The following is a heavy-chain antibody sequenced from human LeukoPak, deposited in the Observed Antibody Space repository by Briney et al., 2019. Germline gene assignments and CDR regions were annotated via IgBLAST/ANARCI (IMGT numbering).Heavy chain of an antibody. D-gene: IGHD4-17*01. CDR3: ARDVRRLQLSTYFFDF. J-gene: IGHJ4*02. CDR1: GYVFTSYG. Sequence: ASVRVSCKASGYVFTSYGISWVRQAPGQGLEWMGWISSHTGDTRYAQRLQDRVTMTTDISTTTAYLALRSLRFADTAVYYCARDVRRLQLSTYFFDFWGQGTLVSVSS. CDR2: ISSHTGDT. V-gene: IGHV1-18*01.